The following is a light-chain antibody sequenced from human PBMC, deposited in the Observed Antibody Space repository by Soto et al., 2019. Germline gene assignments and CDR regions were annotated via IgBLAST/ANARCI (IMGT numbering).Light chain of an antibody. V-gene: IGKV3-15*01. CDR3: QQYNNWLS. CDR2: GTS. CDR1: QRISTN. Sequence: EIVMTQSPATLSVSPGERVTLSCRASQRISTNLVWYQQKPGQSPRLLIYGTSTRATGIPARFSGSGFGTEFTLTISSLQSEDFAVYYCQQYNNWLSFGGGTKVEIK. J-gene: IGKJ4*01.